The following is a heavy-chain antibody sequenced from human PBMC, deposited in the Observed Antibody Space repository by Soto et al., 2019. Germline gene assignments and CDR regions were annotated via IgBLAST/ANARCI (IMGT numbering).Heavy chain of an antibody. CDR2: IYYDGRT. J-gene: IGHJ3*01. Sequence: SETLSLTCTVSGDFINDYYWSWIRQPPGRGLEWIGYIYYDGRTTYSPSLKSRVTVSLDRSKNQFSLKLRSVTAADTAVYYCARDSCSGGSCCAPFDAFDVWGQGKMVTVSS. CDR1: GDFINDYY. CDR3: ARDSCSGGSCCAPFDAFDV. V-gene: IGHV4-59*01. D-gene: IGHD2-15*01.